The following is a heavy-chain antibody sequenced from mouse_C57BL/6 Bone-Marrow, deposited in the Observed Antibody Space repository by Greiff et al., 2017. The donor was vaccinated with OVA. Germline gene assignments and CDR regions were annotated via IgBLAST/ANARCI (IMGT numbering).Heavy chain of an antibody. V-gene: IGHV5-9-1*02. CDR1: GFTFSSYA. CDR3: TRAGGPDYFDY. Sequence: EVQRVESGEGLVKPGGSLKLSCAASGFTFSSYAMSWVRQTPEKRLEWVAYISSGGDYIYYADTVKGRFTISRDNARNTLYLQMSSLKSEDTAMYYCTRAGGPDYFDYWGQGTTLTVSS. J-gene: IGHJ2*01. CDR2: ISSGGDYI.